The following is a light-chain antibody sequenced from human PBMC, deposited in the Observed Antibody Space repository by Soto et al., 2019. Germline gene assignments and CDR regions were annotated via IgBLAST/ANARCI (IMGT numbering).Light chain of an antibody. Sequence: EIVLTQSPAILSLSPGEKATLSCRASQSVSGSLSWYQQKPGQAPRLIIYDASVRATGIPARFSGSGSGTDFTLTISSLEPEDFAVYYCQEGTYWPAFGGGTKVEIK. CDR3: QEGTYWPA. CDR2: DAS. J-gene: IGKJ4*01. CDR1: QSVSGS. V-gene: IGKV3-11*01.